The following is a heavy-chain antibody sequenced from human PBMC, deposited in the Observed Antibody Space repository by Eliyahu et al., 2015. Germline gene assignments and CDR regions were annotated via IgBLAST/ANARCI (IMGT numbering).Heavy chain of an antibody. CDR1: GFXNYG. CDR3: ARDNRVTTRTSWYFDL. D-gene: IGHD4-17*01. J-gene: IGHJ2*01. CDR2: ISDDGNNK. Sequence: QVQLVESGGGVVQPGSSLRLSXAASGFXNYGIHWVRQAPGKGLEWVAVISDDGNNKYYAVSVKGRFTISRDNSKNTVYLQMNSLRAEDTAIYYCARDNRVTTRTSWYFDLWGRGTLVTVSS. V-gene: IGHV3-30*03.